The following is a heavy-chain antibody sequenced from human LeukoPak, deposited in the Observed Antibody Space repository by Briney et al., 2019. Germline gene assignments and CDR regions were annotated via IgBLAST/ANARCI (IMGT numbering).Heavy chain of an antibody. D-gene: IGHD2-2*02. CDR1: GYTFTGYY. CDR3: ARDGGYCSSTSCYTWFDP. V-gene: IGHV1-2*02. J-gene: IGHJ5*02. CDR2: INPSSGGT. Sequence: ASVKVSCKASGYTFTGYYMHWVRQAPGQGLEWMGWINPSSGGTNYAQKFQGRVTMTRDTSISTAYMELSRLRSDDTAVYYCARDGGYCSSTSCYTWFDPWGQGTLVTVSS.